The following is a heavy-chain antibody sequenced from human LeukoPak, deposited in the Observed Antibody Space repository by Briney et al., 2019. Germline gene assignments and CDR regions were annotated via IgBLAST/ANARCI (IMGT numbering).Heavy chain of an antibody. V-gene: IGHV4-28*05. CDR1: GYSISSSNW. J-gene: IGHJ6*02. CDR3: ARTMSSSHTVYGMDV. CDR2: IYYSGSI. D-gene: IGHD2-2*02. Sequence: SDTLSLTCAVSGYSISSSNWWGWIRQPPGKGLEWIGYIYYSGSICYNPSLKSRVTMSVDTSKNQFSLKLSSVTAVDTAVHYCARTMSSSHTVYGMDVWGQGTTVTVSS.